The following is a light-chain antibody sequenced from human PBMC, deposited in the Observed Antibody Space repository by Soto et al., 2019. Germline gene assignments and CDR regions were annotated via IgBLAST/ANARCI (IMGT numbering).Light chain of an antibody. V-gene: IGKV1-33*01. CDR3: QKYDNVHLT. CDR1: QDISDY. Sequence: DIQMTQSPSSLSASVGDRVTITCQASQDISDYLNWYQQKPGKAPKLLIYDASNLEPGAPSRFSGGGFGTDFSFTISSLHAEDIGTYYCQKYDNVHLTFGGGTKLEIK. CDR2: DAS. J-gene: IGKJ4*01.